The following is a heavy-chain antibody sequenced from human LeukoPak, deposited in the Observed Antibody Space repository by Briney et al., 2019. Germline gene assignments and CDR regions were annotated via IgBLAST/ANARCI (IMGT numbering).Heavy chain of an antibody. D-gene: IGHD7-27*01. CDR1: GYTFSSYG. CDR2: ISAYSGNT. CDR3: ARAEKPNWGNYYYYCMDV. Sequence: KPGASVKVSCKASGYTFSSYGISWVRQAPGQGLEWMGWISAYSGNTHYAQKFQGRVTMTTDTSTTTAYMELRGLRSDDTAVYYCARAEKPNWGNYYYYCMDVWGKGTTVTVSS. J-gene: IGHJ6*03. V-gene: IGHV1-18*01.